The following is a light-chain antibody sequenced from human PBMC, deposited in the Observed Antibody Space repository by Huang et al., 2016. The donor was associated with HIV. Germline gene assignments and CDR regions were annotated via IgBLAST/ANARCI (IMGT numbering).Light chain of an antibody. Sequence: EIVMTQSPATLSVSQGERATLSCRASQGVSNNIAWYQQKPGQTPRLLLHGASTRATGIAAKFSGRGSGTDFTLTITSLQPEDSAVYYCQHYNNWPPWTFGPGTQVEI. CDR2: GAS. V-gene: IGKV3D-15*01. J-gene: IGKJ1*01. CDR1: QGVSNN. CDR3: QHYNNWPPWT.